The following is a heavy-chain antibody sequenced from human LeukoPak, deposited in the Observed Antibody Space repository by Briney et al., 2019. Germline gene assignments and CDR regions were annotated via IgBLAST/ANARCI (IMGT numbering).Heavy chain of an antibody. V-gene: IGHV4-30-4*01. D-gene: IGHD1-7*01. CDR2: IYYSGST. Sequence: SQTLSLTCTVSGGSISSGDYYWSWIRQPPGKGLEWIGYIYYSGSTYYNPSLKSRVTLSLDTSKNQFSLKLRSVTAADTAVYYCARGDEVWNYPGYFDYWGQGTLVTVSS. J-gene: IGHJ4*02. CDR3: ARGDEVWNYPGYFDY. CDR1: GGSISSGDYY.